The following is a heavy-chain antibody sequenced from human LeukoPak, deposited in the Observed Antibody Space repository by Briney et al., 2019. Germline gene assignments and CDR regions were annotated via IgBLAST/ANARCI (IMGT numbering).Heavy chain of an antibody. CDR1: GFTFSSFG. Sequence: GGSLRLSCAASGFTFSSFGMHWVRQATGKGLEWVAVIWYDGSNKYYADSVKGRFTISRDNSKNALYLQMNSLRAEDTAVYYCARDRGDSTSWYVTDYWGQGTLVTVSS. D-gene: IGHD2-2*01. J-gene: IGHJ4*02. CDR3: ARDRGDSTSWYVTDY. V-gene: IGHV3-33*01. CDR2: IWYDGSNK.